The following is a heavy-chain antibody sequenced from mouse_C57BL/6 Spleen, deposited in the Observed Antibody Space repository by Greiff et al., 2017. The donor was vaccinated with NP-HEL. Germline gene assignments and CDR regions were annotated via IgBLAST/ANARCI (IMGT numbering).Heavy chain of an antibody. D-gene: IGHD2-4*01. Sequence: QVQLQQPGAELVRPGSSVKLSCKASGYTFTSYWMDWVKQRPGQGLEWIGNIYPSDSETHYNQKFKDKATLTVDKSSSTAYMQLSSLTSEDSAVYYCASTGDYGWFAYWGQGTLVTVSA. J-gene: IGHJ3*01. CDR1: GYTFTSYW. CDR3: ASTGDYGWFAY. V-gene: IGHV1-61*01. CDR2: IYPSDSET.